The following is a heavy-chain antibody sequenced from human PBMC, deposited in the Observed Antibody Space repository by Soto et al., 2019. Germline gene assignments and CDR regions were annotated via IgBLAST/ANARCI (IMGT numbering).Heavy chain of an antibody. Sequence: SETLSLTCTVSGASISGFYWSWIRKSAGKGLEWIGRTYATGTTDYNPSLKSRVMMSVDTSKKQFSLKLRSVTAADTAAYYCVRDGTKTLRDWFDPWGQGISVTVSS. J-gene: IGHJ5*02. V-gene: IGHV4-4*07. D-gene: IGHD1-1*01. CDR1: GASISGFY. CDR2: TYATGTT. CDR3: VRDGTKTLRDWFDP.